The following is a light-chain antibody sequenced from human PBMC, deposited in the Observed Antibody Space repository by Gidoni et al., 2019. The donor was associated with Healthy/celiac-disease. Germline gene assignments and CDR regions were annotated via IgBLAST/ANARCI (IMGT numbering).Light chain of an antibody. V-gene: IGKV1-9*01. CDR2: AAS. J-gene: IGKJ5*01. Sequence: QLTQSPSSLSASVGDRVTITCRASQGISSYLAWYQQKPGKAPKLLIYAASTLQSGVPSRISGSGSGTDFTLTISSLQPEDFATYYCQQLNSYPLTFGQGTRLEIK. CDR1: QGISSY. CDR3: QQLNSYPLT.